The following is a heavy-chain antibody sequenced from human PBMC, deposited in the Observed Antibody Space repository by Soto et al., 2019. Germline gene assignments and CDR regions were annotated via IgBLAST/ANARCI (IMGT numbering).Heavy chain of an antibody. J-gene: IGHJ4*02. CDR3: ARQDYDFWSGYFTPYFDY. V-gene: IGHV4-59*08. D-gene: IGHD3-3*01. CDR1: GGSISSYY. Sequence: QVQLQESGPGLVKPSETLSLTCTVSGGSISSYYWSWIRQPPGKGLEWIGSIYYSGSTNYNPSLKSRVTITVDTSKNPFSLKLSSVTAADTAVYYCARQDYDFWSGYFTPYFDYWGQGTLVTVSS. CDR2: IYYSGST.